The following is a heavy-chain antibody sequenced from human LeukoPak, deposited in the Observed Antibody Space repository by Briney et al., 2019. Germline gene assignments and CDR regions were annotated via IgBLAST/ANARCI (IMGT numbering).Heavy chain of an antibody. CDR1: GFTFSSYW. V-gene: IGHV3-74*01. D-gene: IGHD2-15*01. Sequence: GGSLRLSCAASGFTFSSYWMHWVRQAPGKGLVWASRINSDGSSTSNADSVKGRFTISRDNAKNTLWLQMNSLRAEDTAVYYCARVVVGSPPRAFDIWGQGTMVTVSS. CDR2: INSDGSST. J-gene: IGHJ3*02. CDR3: ARVVVGSPPRAFDI.